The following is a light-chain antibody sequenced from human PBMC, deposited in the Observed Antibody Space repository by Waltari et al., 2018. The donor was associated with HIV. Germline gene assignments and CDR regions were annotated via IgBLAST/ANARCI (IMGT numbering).Light chain of an antibody. CDR2: LGS. Sequence: DIVMTQSPLSLPVTPGEPASISCRSSQSLRHRNGYNYLDWYLQKPGQSPQLLIYLGSNRASGVPDRFSGSGSGTDFTLKISRVEAEDVGTYYCMQATQSLRTFGQGTKVEIK. J-gene: IGKJ1*01. CDR1: QSLRHRNGYNY. V-gene: IGKV2-28*01. CDR3: MQATQSLRT.